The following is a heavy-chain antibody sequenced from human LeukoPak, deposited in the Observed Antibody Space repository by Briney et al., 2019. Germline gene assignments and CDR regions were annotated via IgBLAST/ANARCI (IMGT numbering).Heavy chain of an antibody. D-gene: IGHD3-10*02. Sequence: GGSLRLSCAASGFTFSSYWMSWVRQAPGKWLEWVANIKQDVSEKYYVDSVKVPFTISRDNAKNSLYMQMNSLRAEDTAVYYCARDQTAMLTTWGQGTLVTVSS. V-gene: IGHV3-7*01. J-gene: IGHJ4*02. CDR2: IKQDVSEK. CDR1: GFTFSSYW. CDR3: ARDQTAMLTT.